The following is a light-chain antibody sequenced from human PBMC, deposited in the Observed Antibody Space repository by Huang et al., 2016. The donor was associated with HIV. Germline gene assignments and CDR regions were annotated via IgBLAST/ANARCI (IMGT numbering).Light chain of an antibody. CDR3: QQRSNWP. Sequence: EIVLTQSPATLSLSPGERATLSCRASQSIGNFLAWYQQKPGQAPRLLIYDASSRATGVPARLSGSESGTDFTLTINKLESEDFAVYFCQQRSNWPFGPGTRVDIK. J-gene: IGKJ3*01. V-gene: IGKV3-11*01. CDR1: QSIGNF. CDR2: DAS.